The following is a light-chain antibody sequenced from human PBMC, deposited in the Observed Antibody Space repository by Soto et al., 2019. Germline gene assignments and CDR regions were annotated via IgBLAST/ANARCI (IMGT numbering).Light chain of an antibody. J-gene: IGKJ5*01. CDR2: SAS. V-gene: IGKV3-15*01. CDR3: QQRSNWPIT. CDR1: QSVTFS. Sequence: EIVMTQSPATLSVSPGERATLSCRASQSVTFSLAWYQQKPGQAPSLLIHSASTRATGFPDRFSGSGSGTDFTLTISSLEPEDFAVYYCQQRSNWPITFGQGTRLEIK.